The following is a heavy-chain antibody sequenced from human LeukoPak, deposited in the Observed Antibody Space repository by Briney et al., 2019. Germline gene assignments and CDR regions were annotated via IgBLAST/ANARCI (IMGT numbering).Heavy chain of an antibody. V-gene: IGHV3-21*01. CDR2: ISSSSSYI. CDR1: GFTFSSYS. D-gene: IGHD6-13*01. J-gene: IGHJ4*02. Sequence: GGSLRLSCAASGFTFSSYSMNWVRQAPGKGLEWVSSISSSSSYIYYADSVKGRFTISRDNAKNSLYLQMNSLRAEDTAVYYCARDRRAAVHDYWGQGTLVTVSS. CDR3: ARDRRAAVHDY.